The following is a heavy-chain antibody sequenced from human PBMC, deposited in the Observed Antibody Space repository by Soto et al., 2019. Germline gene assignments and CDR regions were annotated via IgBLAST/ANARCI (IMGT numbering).Heavy chain of an antibody. V-gene: IGHV3-23*01. CDR1: GFIFSNYA. D-gene: IGHD3-10*01. J-gene: IGHJ4*02. Sequence: EVQMLESGGDLVQPGGSLRLSCAASGFIFSNYAMNWVRQAPGKGLEWVSGISGSGDRTFYADSVKGRSTISRDNSKNTLYLQMNSLRVDDTAVYYCAKGGRRVLKADYWGQGSLVTVSS. CDR3: AKGGRRVLKADY. CDR2: ISGSGDRT.